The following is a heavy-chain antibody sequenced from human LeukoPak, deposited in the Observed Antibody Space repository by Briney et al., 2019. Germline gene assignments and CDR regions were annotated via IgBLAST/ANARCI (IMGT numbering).Heavy chain of an antibody. CDR1: GFNFNNYG. CDR3: VKDSKLGALYYYYMDV. Sequence: GGSLRLSCAASGFNFNNYGMHWARQAPGKGLEWVAFIQYDTTNKYYADSVKGRFSISRDNSKKTLYLQMNSLRAEDTAVYYCVKDSKLGALYYYYMDVWGKGTTVTVAS. V-gene: IGHV3-30*02. D-gene: IGHD7-27*01. J-gene: IGHJ6*03. CDR2: IQYDTTNK.